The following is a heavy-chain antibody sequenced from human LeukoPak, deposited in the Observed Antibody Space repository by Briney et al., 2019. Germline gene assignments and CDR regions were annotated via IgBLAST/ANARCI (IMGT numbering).Heavy chain of an antibody. D-gene: IGHD3-3*01. CDR1: GYTFTGYY. J-gene: IGHJ5*02. CDR2: INPNSGGT. Sequence: ASVKVSCKASGYTFTGYYMHWVRQAPGQGLEWMGWINPNSGGTNYAQKFQGRVTMTRDTSISTAYMELSRLRSDDTAVNYCAREYYDFWSGYFSGLCWFDPWGQGTLVTVSS. V-gene: IGHV1-2*02. CDR3: AREYYDFWSGYFSGLCWFDP.